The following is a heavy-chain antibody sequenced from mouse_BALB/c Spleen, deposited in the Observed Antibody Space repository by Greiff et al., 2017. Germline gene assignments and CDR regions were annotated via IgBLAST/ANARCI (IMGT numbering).Heavy chain of an antibody. J-gene: IGHJ4*01. D-gene: IGHD2-1*01. CDR1: GYTFTSYV. Sequence: VHVKQSGPELVKPGASVKMSCKASGYTFTSYVMHWVKQKPGQGLEWIGYINPYNDGTKYNEKFKGKATLTSDKSSSTAYMELSSLTSEDSAVYYCARVDYGNYDYYAMDYWGQGTSVTVSS. CDR3: ARVDYGNYDYYAMDY. CDR2: INPYNDGT. V-gene: IGHV1-14*01.